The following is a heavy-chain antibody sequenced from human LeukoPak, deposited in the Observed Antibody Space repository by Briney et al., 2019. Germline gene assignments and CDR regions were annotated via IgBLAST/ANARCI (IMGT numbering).Heavy chain of an antibody. Sequence: PGGSLRLSCAASGFTVSTNYVSWVRQAPGKGLEWVSVIYSSGSTYYADSVKDRFTISRDNSRNTVDLQMNSLRVEDTAVYYCARTANFAAGYYIDYWGQGTLVTVSS. CDR2: IYSSGST. J-gene: IGHJ4*02. V-gene: IGHV3-66*01. CDR1: GFTVSTNY. CDR3: ARTANFAAGYYIDY. D-gene: IGHD6-13*01.